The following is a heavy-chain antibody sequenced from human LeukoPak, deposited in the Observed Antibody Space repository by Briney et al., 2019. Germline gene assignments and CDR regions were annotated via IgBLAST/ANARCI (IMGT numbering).Heavy chain of an antibody. D-gene: IGHD6-13*01. V-gene: IGHV1-2*02. CDR1: GYTFTGHY. Sequence: ASVKVSCKASGYTFTGHYMHWVRQAPGQGLEWVGWINPNSGATNYAQKFQGRVTTTRDTSISTAYMELSSLRSDDTAVYYCARDRFEGYSASYYFDYWGQGTLITVSS. J-gene: IGHJ4*02. CDR3: ARDRFEGYSASYYFDY. CDR2: INPNSGAT.